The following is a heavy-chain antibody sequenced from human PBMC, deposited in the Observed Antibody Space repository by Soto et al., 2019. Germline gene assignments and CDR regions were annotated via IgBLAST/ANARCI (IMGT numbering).Heavy chain of an antibody. CDR1: GFTFSDYY. J-gene: IGHJ6*02. CDR3: ASGPYSSAWYDSDYGMDV. CDR2: ITSGSTI. Sequence: QVQLVESGGGLVKPGGSLRLSCAASGFTFSDYYMSWLRQAPGKGLEWVSYITSGSTIYYADSVKVRFTISRDNAKNSLYLQMNSMRAADTAVDYCASGPYSSAWYDSDYGMDVWGQGTTVNASS. D-gene: IGHD6-19*01. V-gene: IGHV3-11*01.